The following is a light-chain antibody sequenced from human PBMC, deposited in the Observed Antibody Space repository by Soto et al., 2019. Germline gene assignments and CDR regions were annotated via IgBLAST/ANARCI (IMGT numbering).Light chain of an antibody. V-gene: IGKV1-5*01. CDR1: QSISTW. CDR3: QQYYDNSRT. J-gene: IGKJ1*01. Sequence: DIQMTQSPSTLPASVGDRVTITCRASQSISTWLAWYQQKPGRAPRLLMYDASNLESGVPSRFSGSGSGSEFTLTISSLQPDDFATYYCQQYYDNSRTFGQGPKVDIK. CDR2: DAS.